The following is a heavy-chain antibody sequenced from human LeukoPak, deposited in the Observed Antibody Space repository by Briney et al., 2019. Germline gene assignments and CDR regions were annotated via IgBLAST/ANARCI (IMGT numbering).Heavy chain of an antibody. J-gene: IGHJ4*02. V-gene: IGHV4-34*01. D-gene: IGHD5-24*01. Sequence: SETLSLTCAVYGGSFSGYYWSWIRQPPGKGLEWIGEINHSGSTNYNPSLKSRVTISVDTSKNQFSLKLSSVTAADTAVYYCARGEIFDYWGQGTLVTVSS. CDR1: GGSFSGYY. CDR2: INHSGST. CDR3: ARGEIFDY.